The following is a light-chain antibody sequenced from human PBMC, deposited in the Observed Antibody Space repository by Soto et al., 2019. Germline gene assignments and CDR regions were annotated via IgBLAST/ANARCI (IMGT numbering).Light chain of an antibody. CDR1: QSVLYSSNNKNY. Sequence: DIVMTQSPDSLAVSLGERATINCKSSQSVLYSSNNKNYLAWYQQKPGQPPKLLIYWASTRESGVPDRFSGSGSGTDFTLTISSLQAEDVAVYYCQQYYNTLRGFTFGPGTKVDIK. CDR3: QQYYNTLRGFT. CDR2: WAS. V-gene: IGKV4-1*01. J-gene: IGKJ3*01.